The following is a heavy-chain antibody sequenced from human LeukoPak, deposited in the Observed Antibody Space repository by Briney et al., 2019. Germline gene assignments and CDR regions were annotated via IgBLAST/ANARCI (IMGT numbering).Heavy chain of an antibody. J-gene: IGHJ4*02. CDR3: TRGGWYSDY. CDR1: GASISNYY. V-gene: IGHV4-4*07. D-gene: IGHD6-19*01. Sequence: SETLSLTCTVSGASISNYYWSWIRQPAGKGLEWIGRISTSGSTNYNPSLKSRVTMSVGTSKNQFSLKLSSVTAADTAVYYCTRGGWYSDYWGQGTLVTVSS. CDR2: ISTSGST.